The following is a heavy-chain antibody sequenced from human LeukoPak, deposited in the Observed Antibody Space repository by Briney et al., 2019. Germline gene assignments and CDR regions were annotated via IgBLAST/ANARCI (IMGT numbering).Heavy chain of an antibody. D-gene: IGHD6-19*01. Sequence: AGGSLRLSCAASGFTFSSYAMRWVRQAPGKGLEWVAVISYDGSNKYYADSVKGRFTISRDNSKNTLYLQMNSLRAEDTAVYYCARGLQWLVQVVAFDIWGQGTMVTVSS. V-gene: IGHV3-30-3*01. J-gene: IGHJ3*02. CDR3: ARGLQWLVQVVAFDI. CDR2: ISYDGSNK. CDR1: GFTFSSYA.